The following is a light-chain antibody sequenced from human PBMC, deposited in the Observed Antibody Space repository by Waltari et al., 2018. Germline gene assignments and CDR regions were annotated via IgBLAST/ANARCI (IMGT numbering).Light chain of an antibody. J-gene: IGKJ4*01. V-gene: IGKV3-11*01. CDR3: QQRSGWPPTLT. CDR2: EAS. Sequence: EIVLTQSPATLSFSPGERATLSCRASQRVRSFLAWYQHKPGQAPRLLIYEASKRATGIPARFSGSGSGTDFTLSISSLEPEDFAVYYCQQRSGWPPTLTFGGGTKVEI. CDR1: QRVRSF.